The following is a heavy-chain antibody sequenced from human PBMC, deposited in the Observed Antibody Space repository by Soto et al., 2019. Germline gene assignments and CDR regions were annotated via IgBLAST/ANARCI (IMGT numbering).Heavy chain of an antibody. CDR2: ISSDGNHQ. CDR1: GFMFNDYA. J-gene: IGHJ4*02. V-gene: IGHV3-30*03. Sequence: AGGSLRLSCATSGFMFNDYAMCWVRQAPGQGLEWVAMISSDGNHQFYVDNVRGRFTVSRDNSKNTLNLQMNSLRPEDTAVYYCSRGTYYPQSSGLHADYWGPGTVVTVSS. CDR3: SRGTYYPQSSGLHADY. D-gene: IGHD3-22*01.